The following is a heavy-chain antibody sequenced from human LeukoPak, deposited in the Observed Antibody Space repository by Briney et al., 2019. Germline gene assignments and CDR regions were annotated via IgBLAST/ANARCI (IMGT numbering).Heavy chain of an antibody. D-gene: IGHD6-19*01. CDR1: GYTFTRYA. Sequence: GASVKVSCKASGYTFTRYAISWVRQAPGQGLEWMGWINPFNGNTNDAERFQGRVIMTTDTSTRTACMELKSLRSDDTAVYYCARDYTSAEWLGFAFDVWGQGTMISVSS. J-gene: IGHJ3*01. V-gene: IGHV1-18*01. CDR3: ARDYTSAEWLGFAFDV. CDR2: INPFNGNT.